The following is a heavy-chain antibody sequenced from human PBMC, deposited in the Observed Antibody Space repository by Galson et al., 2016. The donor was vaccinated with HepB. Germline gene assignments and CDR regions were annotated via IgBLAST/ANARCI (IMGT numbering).Heavy chain of an antibody. J-gene: IGHJ6*02. CDR2: VFPFTGVA. V-gene: IGHV1-69*10. CDR3: ARTEYSAYSNTHYYYAMDV. D-gene: IGHD5-12*01. Sequence: SVKVSCKASGGSFSNYAISWVRQAAGQGLEWMGGVFPFTGVADYAQKFQGRLTISADKSTSTAYMEFRSLRSEDTAVYYCARTEYSAYSNTHYYYAMDVWGQGTTVTVSS. CDR1: GGSFSNYA.